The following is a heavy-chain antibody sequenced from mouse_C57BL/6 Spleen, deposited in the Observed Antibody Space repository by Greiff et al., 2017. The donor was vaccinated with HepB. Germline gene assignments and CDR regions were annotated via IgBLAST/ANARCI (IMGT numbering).Heavy chain of an antibody. J-gene: IGHJ4*01. CDR1: GFSFNTYA. Sequence: DVKLVESGGGLVQPKGSLKLSCAASGFSFNTYAMNWVRQAPGKGLEWVARIRSKSNNYATYYADSVKDRFTISRDDSESMLYLQMNNLKTEDTAMYYCVRHPSSPYAMDYWGQGTSVTVSS. D-gene: IGHD6-1*01. CDR2: IRSKSNNYAT. CDR3: VRHPSSPYAMDY. V-gene: IGHV10-1*01.